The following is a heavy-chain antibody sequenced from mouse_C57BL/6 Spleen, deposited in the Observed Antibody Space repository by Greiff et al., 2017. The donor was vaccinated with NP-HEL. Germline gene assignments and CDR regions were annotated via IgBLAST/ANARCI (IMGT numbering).Heavy chain of an antibody. D-gene: IGHD1-1*01. CDR2: IDPSDSYT. J-gene: IGHJ2*01. V-gene: IGHV1-59*01. CDR3: ARSGTTVVAPYFDY. CDR1: GYTFTSYW. Sequence: VQLQQPGAELVRPGTSVKLSCKASGYTFTSYWMHWVKQRPGQGLEWIGVIDPSDSYTNYNQKFKGKATLTVDTSSSTAYMQLSSLTSEDSAVYYCARSGTTVVAPYFDYWGQGTTLTVSS.